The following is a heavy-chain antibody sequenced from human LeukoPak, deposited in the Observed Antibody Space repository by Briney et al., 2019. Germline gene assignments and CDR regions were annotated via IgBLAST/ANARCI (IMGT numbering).Heavy chain of an antibody. CDR3: ARAGWYTSSSGACDN. J-gene: IGHJ4*02. CDR2: ISASTGNT. V-gene: IGHV1-18*01. Sequence: GASVKVSCKASGYTFTNYGITWVRQAPGQGLDWMGWISASTGNTDYAQKFQGRVSMTTDTSTSTVYMELRSLRSDDTAVYYCARAGWYTSSSGACDNWGQGTLVTVSS. CDR1: GYTFTNYG. D-gene: IGHD6-6*01.